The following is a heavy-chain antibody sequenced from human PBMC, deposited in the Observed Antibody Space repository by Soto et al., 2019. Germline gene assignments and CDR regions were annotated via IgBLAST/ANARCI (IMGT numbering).Heavy chain of an antibody. J-gene: IGHJ6*02. Sequence: SVKVSCKASGGTFSSHAISWVRQAPGQGLEWMGGIIPFFKATNYAQKFQGRVTITADDSTSTAYMDLYSLRSEDTAVYYCARDVPLNYYDGTYSYYAMDVWGQGTTVTVYS. CDR1: GGTFSSHA. V-gene: IGHV1-69*13. CDR3: ARDVPLNYYDGTYSYYAMDV. D-gene: IGHD3-16*01. CDR2: IIPFFKAT.